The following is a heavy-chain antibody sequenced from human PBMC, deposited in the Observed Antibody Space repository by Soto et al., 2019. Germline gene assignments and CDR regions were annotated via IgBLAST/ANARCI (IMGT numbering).Heavy chain of an antibody. V-gene: IGHV3-23*01. CDR3: AKRSPYSTGWYSPIFDY. J-gene: IGHJ4*02. CDR2: ISESGGST. CDR1: GFSFSDYA. Sequence: GGSLRLSCAASGFSFSDYAMSWVRQAPGKGLEWVSVISESGGSTHYADSVRGRFTVSRDNSKNSLSLRMNSLRDEDTAVYFCAKRSPYSTGWYSPIFDYWGQGALVTVSS. D-gene: IGHD2-2*01.